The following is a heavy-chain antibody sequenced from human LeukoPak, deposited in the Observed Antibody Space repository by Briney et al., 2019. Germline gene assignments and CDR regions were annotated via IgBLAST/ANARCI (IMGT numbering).Heavy chain of an antibody. J-gene: IGHJ3*02. CDR3: AREGSLSSSDAFDI. CDR2: IGIAGNT. CDR1: GFTFSNYE. V-gene: IGHV3-13*01. Sequence: GGSLRLSCAASGFTFSNYEMHWVRLVLGKGLEWVSAIGIAGNTFYAGSVKGPFTISRENAKNSFHLQMNSLGAGDTAVYYCAREGSLSSSDAFDIWGQGTMVTVSS. D-gene: IGHD6-6*01.